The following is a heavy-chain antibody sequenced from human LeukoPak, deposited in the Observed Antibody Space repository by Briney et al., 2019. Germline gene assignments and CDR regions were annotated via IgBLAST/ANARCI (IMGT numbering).Heavy chain of an antibody. D-gene: IGHD3-3*02. CDR3: ARAPAIFGGGGFDY. J-gene: IGHJ4*02. Sequence: PSETLSLTCTVSGGSISSYYWSWIRQPPGKGLEWIGFIYYSGSTNYNPSLNSRVTISVDTSKNQFSLKLTSVTTADSAVYYCARAPAIFGGGGFDYWGQGALVTVSS. CDR1: GGSISSYY. CDR2: IYYSGST. V-gene: IGHV4-59*01.